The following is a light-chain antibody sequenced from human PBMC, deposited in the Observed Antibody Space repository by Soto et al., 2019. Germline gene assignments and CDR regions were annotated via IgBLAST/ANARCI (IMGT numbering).Light chain of an antibody. CDR1: RSDVGGYNY. Sequence: QSVLTQPASVSGSPGQSITISCTGTRSDVGGYNYVSWYQQHPGKVPKLIIFEVSNRPSGVSNRFSGSKSGNTASLTISGLQGDDEADYHCSSYTSSTTQVFGTGTKGTVL. J-gene: IGLJ1*01. CDR3: SSYTSSTTQV. V-gene: IGLV2-14*01. CDR2: EVS.